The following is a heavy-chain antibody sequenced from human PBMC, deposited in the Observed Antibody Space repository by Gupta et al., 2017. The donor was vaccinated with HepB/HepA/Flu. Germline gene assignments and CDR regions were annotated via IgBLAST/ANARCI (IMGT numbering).Heavy chain of an antibody. D-gene: IGHD3-10*01. J-gene: IGHJ4*02. Sequence: QVQLVESGGGVAEPGGSVRLSCAASGFNFTNSIMHWVRQAPGNGLEWVALITPDDANKHSAESVRGRFIVSRDNSENTLFLQMSSLRTEDTAVYYCAREGRSSGRAPAFDYWGQGTLVTVSS. CDR2: ITPDDANK. CDR3: AREGRSSGRAPAFDY. CDR1: GFNFTNSI. V-gene: IGHV3-30-3*01.